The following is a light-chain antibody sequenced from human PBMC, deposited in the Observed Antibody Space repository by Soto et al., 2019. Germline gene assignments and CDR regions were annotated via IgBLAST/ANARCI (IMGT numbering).Light chain of an antibody. CDR3: ISYTSSNTCF. CDR1: SSDVGAYNY. CDR2: EVS. J-gene: IGLJ2*01. V-gene: IGLV2-14*01. Sequence: QSALTQPASVSASPGQSITISCTGSSSDVGAYNYVSWYQHHPGRAPKVMIHEVSNRPSGVSTRFSGSKSGNTASLTISGLQAEDEADYYCISYTSSNTCFFGGGTKLTVL.